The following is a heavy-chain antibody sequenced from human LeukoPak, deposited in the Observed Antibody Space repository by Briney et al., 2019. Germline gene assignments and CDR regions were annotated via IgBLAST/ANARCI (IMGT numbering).Heavy chain of an antibody. J-gene: IGHJ5*02. CDR3: ATRTSGYESYLFEP. CDR2: IIPIFGTA. Sequence: ASVKASCKASGGTFSRSAISWVRQAPGQGLEWMGGIIPIFGTANYAQKFQGRVTITADESTSTAYMELSSLRPKDTAVYYCATRTSGYESYLFEPWGQGPLVPVSS. D-gene: IGHD5-12*01. V-gene: IGHV1-69*13. CDR1: GGTFSRSA.